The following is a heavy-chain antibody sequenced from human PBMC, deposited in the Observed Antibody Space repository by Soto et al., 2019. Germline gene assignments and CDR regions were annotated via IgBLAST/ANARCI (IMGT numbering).Heavy chain of an antibody. D-gene: IGHD2-2*01. CDR1: GFTFNNAW. Sequence: GGSLRLSCAASGFTFNNAWMTWVRQTPGKGLEWVGRIKSKSAGGTTDYAAPVKGRFTISRDDSKNTLYLQMNSLKTEDTAVYYCSYCSDTSCYADYYYYMDVWGKGTTVTVSS. J-gene: IGHJ6*03. CDR2: IKSKSAGGTT. CDR3: SYCSDTSCYADYYYYMDV. V-gene: IGHV3-15*01.